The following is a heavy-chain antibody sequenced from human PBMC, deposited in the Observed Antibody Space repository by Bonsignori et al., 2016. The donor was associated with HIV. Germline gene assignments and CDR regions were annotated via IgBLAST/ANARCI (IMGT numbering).Heavy chain of an antibody. CDR1: DYNFTTYG. Sequence: ASVKVSCKASDYNFTTYGINWLRQAPGEGLEWMGWIKIHNGDTNYAHKFQGRVTMTTDTSTTTAHMEVRSLRSDDTAVYYCARSTLRALDIWGQGTMVTVSS. CDR2: IKIHNGDT. V-gene: IGHV1-18*01. J-gene: IGHJ3*02. CDR3: ARSTLRALDI.